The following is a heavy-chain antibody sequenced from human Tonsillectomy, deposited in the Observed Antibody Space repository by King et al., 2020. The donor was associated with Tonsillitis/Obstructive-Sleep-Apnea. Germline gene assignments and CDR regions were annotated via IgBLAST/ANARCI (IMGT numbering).Heavy chain of an antibody. V-gene: IGHV4-34*01. J-gene: IGHJ4*02. Sequence: QVQLPQWGAGLLKPSETLSLTCAVYGGSFSGYYWSWIRQPPGKGLEWIGEINHSGSTNYNPSLKSRVTISADTSKNQFSLRLSSVNAADTAVYYCSREEDRWDIVVVTPPIGNDYWGQGTLVTVSS. CDR2: INHSGST. CDR3: SREEDRWDIVVVTPPIGNDY. D-gene: IGHD2-2*02. CDR1: GGSFSGYY.